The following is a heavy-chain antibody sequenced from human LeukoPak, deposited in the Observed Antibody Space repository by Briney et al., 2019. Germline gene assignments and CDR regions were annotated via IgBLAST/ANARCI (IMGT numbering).Heavy chain of an antibody. CDR3: ARSGTNSLGAFDI. V-gene: IGHV4-61*05. CDR1: GDSSYSSIYY. J-gene: IGHJ3*02. CDR2: TYYSGST. Sequence: SETLSLTCAVSGDSSYSSIYYWAWVRQPPGKGLEWIGYTYYSGSTNYNPSLKSRVTISVDTSKNQFSLKLSSVTAADTAVYYCARSGTNSLGAFDIWGQGTMVTVSS. D-gene: IGHD1-7*01.